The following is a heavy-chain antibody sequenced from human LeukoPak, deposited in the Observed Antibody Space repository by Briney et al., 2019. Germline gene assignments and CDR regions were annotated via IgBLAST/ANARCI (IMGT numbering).Heavy chain of an antibody. Sequence: ASVKVSCKASGYIFTSYVLHWVRQAPGQGLEWMGWINTNTGNPTYAQGFTGRFVFSLDTSVSTAYLRISSLKADDTAMYYCARGDYETHGYQTRWGQGTLVTVSS. J-gene: IGHJ4*02. CDR2: INTNTGNP. D-gene: IGHD3-22*01. CDR1: GYIFTSYV. CDR3: ARGDYETHGYQTR. V-gene: IGHV7-4-1*02.